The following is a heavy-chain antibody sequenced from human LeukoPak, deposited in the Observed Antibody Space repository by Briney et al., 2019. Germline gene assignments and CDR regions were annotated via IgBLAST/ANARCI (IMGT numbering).Heavy chain of an antibody. D-gene: IGHD3-22*01. CDR1: GGSISSYY. Sequence: PPETLSLTCTVSGGSISSYYWSWIRQPPGKGLEWIGYIYYSGSTNYNPSLKSRVTISVDTSKNQFSLKLSSVTAADTAVYYCARVDDSSGYYNYYYGMDVWGQGTTVTVSS. CDR3: ARVDDSSGYYNYYYGMDV. J-gene: IGHJ6*02. V-gene: IGHV4-59*01. CDR2: IYYSGST.